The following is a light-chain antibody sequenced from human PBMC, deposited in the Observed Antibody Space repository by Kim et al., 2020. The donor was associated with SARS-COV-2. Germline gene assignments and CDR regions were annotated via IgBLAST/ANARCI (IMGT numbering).Light chain of an antibody. CDR1: QSISSN. J-gene: IGKJ1*01. CDR2: DAS. CDR3: QQYNNWPRT. Sequence: ENLMTQSPATLSVSPGERVTLSCRASQSISSNLAWYQHKPGLAPRLLIYDASTRATGIPVRFSGSGSETEFTLTISSLQSEDFAIYYCQQYNNWPRTFGQGTKVDIK. V-gene: IGKV3-15*01.